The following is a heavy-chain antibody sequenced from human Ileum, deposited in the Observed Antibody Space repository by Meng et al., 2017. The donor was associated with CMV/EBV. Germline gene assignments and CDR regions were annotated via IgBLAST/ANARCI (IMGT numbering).Heavy chain of an antibody. CDR3: ARDSVRGYYYYYGLDV. D-gene: IGHD3-10*01. CDR1: GYTFTNHD. CDR2: MNPNTGNT. V-gene: IGHV1-8*01. J-gene: IGHJ6*02. Sequence: ASVKVSCKASGYTFTNHDINWVRQATGQGSEWMGWMNPNTGNTGYAQKFQGRVTMTRNTSISTAYMELSSLRSEDTAVYYCARDSVRGYYYYYGLDVWGQGTTVTVSS.